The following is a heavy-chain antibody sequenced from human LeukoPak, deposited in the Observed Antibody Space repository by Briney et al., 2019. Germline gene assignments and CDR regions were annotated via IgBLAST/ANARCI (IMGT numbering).Heavy chain of an antibody. V-gene: IGHV3-30-3*01. J-gene: IGHJ4*02. CDR1: GFTFSSYA. D-gene: IGHD5-12*01. Sequence: GRSLRLSCAASGFTFSSYAMHWVRQAPGKGLEWVAVISYDGSNKYYADSVKGRFTISRDNSKNTLYLQMNSLRAEDTAVYYCAKKAGYDWGQGTLVTASS. CDR3: AKKAGYD. CDR2: ISYDGSNK.